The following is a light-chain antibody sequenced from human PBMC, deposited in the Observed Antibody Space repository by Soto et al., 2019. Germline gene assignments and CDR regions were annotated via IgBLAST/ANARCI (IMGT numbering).Light chain of an antibody. J-gene: IGLJ1*01. Sequence: QSALTQPASVSGSPGQSITISCTGTSSDVGSYNLVSWYQQHPGKAPKLMIYEGNKRPSGVSNRFSGSKSGNTASLTISGLQAEAESDYYCCSYAGSYVFGTGTKVTVL. CDR1: SSDVGSYNL. CDR2: EGN. V-gene: IGLV2-23*01. CDR3: CSYAGSYV.